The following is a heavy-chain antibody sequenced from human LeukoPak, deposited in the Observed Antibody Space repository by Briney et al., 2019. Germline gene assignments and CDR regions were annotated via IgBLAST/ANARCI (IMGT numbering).Heavy chain of an antibody. J-gene: IGHJ4*02. CDR2: IYSGGST. D-gene: IGHD3-10*01. CDR3: ARDSPSAFGELFNRNPPLDY. CDR1: GFTVSSNY. V-gene: IGHV3-66*01. Sequence: GGSLRLSCAASGFTVSSNYMSWVRQAPGKGLEWVSVIYSGGSTYYADSVKGRFTISRDNSKNTLYLQMNSLRAEDTAVYYCARDSPSAFGELFNRNPPLDYWGQGTLVTVSS.